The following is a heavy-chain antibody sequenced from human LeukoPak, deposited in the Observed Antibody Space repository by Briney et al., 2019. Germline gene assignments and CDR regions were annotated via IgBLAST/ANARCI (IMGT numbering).Heavy chain of an antibody. CDR1: GFTFSSHV. CDR2: IKEDGSER. Sequence: GGSLRLSCAGSGFTFSSHVMNWVRQTPGKGLEWVASIKEDGSERQYVDSVKGRFSISRDNTKGSLFLQLNSLRAEDTAVYYCARDLGYCTNGACHTRFDYWGQGTLVTVSS. D-gene: IGHD2-8*01. J-gene: IGHJ4*02. CDR3: ARDLGYCTNGACHTRFDY. V-gene: IGHV3-7*03.